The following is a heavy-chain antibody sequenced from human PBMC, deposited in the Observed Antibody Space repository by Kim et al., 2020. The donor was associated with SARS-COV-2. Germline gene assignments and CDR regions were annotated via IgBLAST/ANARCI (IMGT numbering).Heavy chain of an antibody. CDR2: ISYDGSNK. J-gene: IGHJ4*02. CDR1: GFTFSSYG. V-gene: IGHV3-30*18. D-gene: IGHD2-21*02. CDR3: AKERSGIVVVAATFDY. Sequence: GGSLRLSCAASGFTFSSYGMHWVRQAPGKGLEWVSVISYDGSNKYYADSVKGRFTISRDNSKNTLYLQMNSLRAEDTAVYYCAKERSGIVVVAATFDYWGRGTVVTVSS.